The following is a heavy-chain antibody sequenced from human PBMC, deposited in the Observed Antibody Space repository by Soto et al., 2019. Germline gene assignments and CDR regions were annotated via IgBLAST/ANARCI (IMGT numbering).Heavy chain of an antibody. Sequence: GGSLRLSCAASGFTFSSYAMSWVRQAPGKGLEWVSAISGSGGSTYYADSVKGRFTISRDNSKNTLYLQMNSLRAEDTAVYYCAKLDSGSYYVGPYGMDVWGQGTTVTVSS. J-gene: IGHJ6*02. V-gene: IGHV3-23*01. CDR3: AKLDSGSYYVGPYGMDV. D-gene: IGHD1-26*01. CDR2: ISGSGGST. CDR1: GFTFSSYA.